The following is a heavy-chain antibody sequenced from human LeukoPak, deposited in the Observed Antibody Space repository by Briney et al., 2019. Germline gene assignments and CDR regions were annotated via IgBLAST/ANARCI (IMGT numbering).Heavy chain of an antibody. CDR1: GFTFSSYA. CDR2: ISGSGGST. V-gene: IGHV3-23*01. Sequence: PGGSLRLSCAASGFTFSSYAMSWVRQAPGKRLEWVSAISGSGGSTYYADSVKGRFTISRDNSKNTLYLQMNSLRAEDTAVYYCAKARAARSRDYYYSYGMDVWGQGTTVTVSS. J-gene: IGHJ6*02. CDR3: AKARAARSRDYYYSYGMDV. D-gene: IGHD1-26*01.